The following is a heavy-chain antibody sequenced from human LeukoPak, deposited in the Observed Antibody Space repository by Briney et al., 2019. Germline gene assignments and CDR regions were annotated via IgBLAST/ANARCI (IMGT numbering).Heavy chain of an antibody. J-gene: IGHJ4*02. D-gene: IGHD3-22*01. CDR2: IIPIFGTA. CDR1: GGTFSSYA. V-gene: IGHV1-69*05. Sequence: SVKVSCKASGGTFSSYAISWVRQAPGQGLEWMGGIIPIFGTANYAQKFQGRVTITTDESTSTAYMELSSLRSEDTAVYYCASTTYYYDSSGYYLRYYFDYWGQGTLVTVSS. CDR3: ASTTYYYDSSGYYLRYYFDY.